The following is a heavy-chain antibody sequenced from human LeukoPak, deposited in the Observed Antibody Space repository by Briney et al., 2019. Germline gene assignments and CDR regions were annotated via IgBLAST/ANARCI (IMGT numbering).Heavy chain of an antibody. V-gene: IGHV4-31*03. CDR1: GGSISSGGYY. CDR3: ARGDIVAAPNY. CDR2: IYYSGST. J-gene: IGHJ4*02. Sequence: SETLSLTCTVSGGSISSGGYYWSWIRQHPGKGLEWIGYIYYSGSTYYNPSLKSRVTISVDTSKNQFSLKLSSVTAADTAVYYCARGDIVAAPNYWGQGTLVTVSS. D-gene: IGHD5-12*01.